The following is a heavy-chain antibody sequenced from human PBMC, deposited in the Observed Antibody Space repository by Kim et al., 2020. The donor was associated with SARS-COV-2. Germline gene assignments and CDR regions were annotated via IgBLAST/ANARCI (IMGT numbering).Heavy chain of an antibody. CDR2: IKQDGSEK. J-gene: IGHJ4*02. V-gene: IGHV3-7*01. CDR3: ARDFEYSYGSFNY. D-gene: IGHD5-18*01. CDR1: GFTFSSYW. Sequence: GGSLRLSCAASGFTFSSYWMSWVRQAPGKGLEWVANIKQDGSEKYYVDSVKGRFTISRDNAKNSLYLQMNSLRAEDTAVYYCARDFEYSYGSFNYWGQGTLVTVSS.